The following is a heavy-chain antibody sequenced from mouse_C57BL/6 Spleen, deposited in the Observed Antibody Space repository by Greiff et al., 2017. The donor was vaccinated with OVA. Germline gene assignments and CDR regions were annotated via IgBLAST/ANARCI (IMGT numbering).Heavy chain of an antibody. CDR3: AREMAYGNYPFAY. J-gene: IGHJ3*01. Sequence: VQLQQSGPELVKPGASVTIPCKASGYTFTDYNMDWVKQSHGKSLEWIGDINPNNGGTIYNQKFKGKATLTVDKSSSTADMELRSLTSEDTAVYYCAREMAYGNYPFAYWGQGTLVTVSA. CDR2: INPNNGGT. CDR1: GYTFTDYN. D-gene: IGHD2-1*01. V-gene: IGHV1-18*01.